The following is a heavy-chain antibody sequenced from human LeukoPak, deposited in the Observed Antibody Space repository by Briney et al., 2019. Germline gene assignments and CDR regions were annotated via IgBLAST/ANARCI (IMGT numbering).Heavy chain of an antibody. CDR2: IYYSGST. CDR1: GGSISGGGYY. J-gene: IGHJ5*02. CDR3: ARSDFWSGYWFDP. D-gene: IGHD3-3*01. V-gene: IGHV4-31*03. Sequence: SETLSLTCTVSGGSISGGGYYWSWIRQHPGKGLEWIGYIYYSGSTYYNPSLKSRVTISVDTSKNQFSLKLSSVTAADTAVYYCARSDFWSGYWFDPWGQGTLVTVSS.